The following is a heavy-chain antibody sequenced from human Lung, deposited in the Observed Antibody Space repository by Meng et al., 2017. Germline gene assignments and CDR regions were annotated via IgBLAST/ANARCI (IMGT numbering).Heavy chain of an antibody. Sequence: QVQLGQSGGEVKKPGASVKVSCKASGYIFTNYGITWVRQAPGQGLEWMGWINAYNGDTNYAQTLQGRVTMTTDTSTSTAYMELRSLRSDDTAVYYCARVEVGITSGDYWGQGTLVTVSS. CDR1: GYIFTNYG. D-gene: IGHD2-21*01. CDR2: INAYNGDT. V-gene: IGHV1-18*01. J-gene: IGHJ4*02. CDR3: ARVEVGITSGDY.